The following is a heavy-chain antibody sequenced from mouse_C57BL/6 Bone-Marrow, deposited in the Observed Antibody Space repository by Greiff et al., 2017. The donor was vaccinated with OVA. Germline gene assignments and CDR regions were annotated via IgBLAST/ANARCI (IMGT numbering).Heavy chain of an antibody. V-gene: IGHV1-61*01. CDR1: GYTFTSYW. D-gene: IGHD3-2*02. CDR2: IYPSDSET. J-gene: IGHJ2*01. CDR3: ARTAQAYYFDY. Sequence: VKLQQPGAELVRPGSSVKLSCKASGYTFTSYWMDWVKQRPGQGLEWIGNIYPSDSETHYNQKFKDKATLTVDKSSSTAYMQLSSLTSEDSAVYYCARTAQAYYFDYWGQGTTLTVSS.